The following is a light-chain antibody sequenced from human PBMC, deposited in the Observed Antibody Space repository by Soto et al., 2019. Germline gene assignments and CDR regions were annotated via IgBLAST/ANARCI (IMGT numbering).Light chain of an antibody. CDR1: SSNIGSNY. Sequence: QSVLTQPPSVSAAPGQKVTISCSGSSSNIGSNYVSWYQQLPGAAPKLLIYDNNQRPSGIPNRFSASKSGTSATLGITGLQTGDDADYYCGTWDSSLSSNVFGTGTKVTVL. J-gene: IGLJ1*01. CDR2: DNN. CDR3: GTWDSSLSSNV. V-gene: IGLV1-51*01.